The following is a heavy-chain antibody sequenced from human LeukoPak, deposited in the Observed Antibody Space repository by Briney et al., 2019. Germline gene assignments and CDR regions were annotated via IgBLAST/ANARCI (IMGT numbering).Heavy chain of an antibody. Sequence: ASVRVSCKVSGYTFTDLSMHWVRQAPGKGLEWMGGVEPGDGKAIYAQRFQGRVTMTEDTSTDTAYMELSSLRSEDTAVYYCTTDILDYCDTSSCHKGNSWGQGTLVTVSS. CDR1: GYTFTDLS. CDR2: VEPGDGKA. D-gene: IGHD2-2*02. V-gene: IGHV1-24*01. CDR3: TTDILDYCDTSSCHKGNS. J-gene: IGHJ4*02.